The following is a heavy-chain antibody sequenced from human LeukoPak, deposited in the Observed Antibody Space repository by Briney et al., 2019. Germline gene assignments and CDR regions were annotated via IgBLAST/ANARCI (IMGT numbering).Heavy chain of an antibody. D-gene: IGHD3-10*01. Sequence: SSKTLSLTCTVSGGSISSGGYYWSWIRQHPGKGLEWIGYIYYSGSTYYNPSLKSRVTISVDTSKNQFSLKLSSVTAADTAVYYCARVAGMGVPFDYWAREPWSPSPQ. CDR2: IYYSGST. CDR1: GGSISSGGYY. CDR3: ARVAGMGVPFDY. J-gene: IGHJ4*02. V-gene: IGHV4-31*03.